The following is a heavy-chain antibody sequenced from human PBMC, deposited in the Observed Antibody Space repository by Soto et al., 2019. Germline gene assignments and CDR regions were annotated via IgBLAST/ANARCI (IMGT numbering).Heavy chain of an antibody. V-gene: IGHV4-59*12. CDR3: ASHWVYYDILTGYYYFSGMDV. CDR1: GGSITGYY. D-gene: IGHD3-9*01. Sequence: PSETLSLTCTVSGGSITGYYWSWIRQPPGKGLEWIGYIYHSGSTYYNPSLKSRVTISVDRSKNQFSLKLSSVTAADPAVYYCASHWVYYDILTGYYYFSGMDVWGQGTTVTVSS. J-gene: IGHJ6*02. CDR2: IYHSGST.